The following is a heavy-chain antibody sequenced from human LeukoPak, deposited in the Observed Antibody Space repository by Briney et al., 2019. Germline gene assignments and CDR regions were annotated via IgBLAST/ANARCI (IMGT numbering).Heavy chain of an antibody. V-gene: IGHV4-31*03. CDR2: IYYSGST. Sequence: SQTLSLTCTVSGGSISSGGYYWSWIRQHPGKGLEWIGYIYYSGSTYYNPSLKSRVTISVDTSKNQISLKLSSVTAADTAVYYCARTATGNWFDPWGQGTLVTVSS. CDR1: GGSISSGGYY. D-gene: IGHD5-18*01. CDR3: ARTATGNWFDP. J-gene: IGHJ5*02.